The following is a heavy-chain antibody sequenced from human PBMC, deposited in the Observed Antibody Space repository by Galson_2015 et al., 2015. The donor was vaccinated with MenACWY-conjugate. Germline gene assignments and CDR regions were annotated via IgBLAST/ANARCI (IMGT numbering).Heavy chain of an antibody. CDR3: WSYIHAWSPNSGDT. V-gene: IGHV3-53*01. CDR2: TGSGGSK. Sequence: SLRLSCADSEFTANRYFNWVRQAPGKGLEWLSSTGSGGSKWYSDSVRGRFIVSRDTSANTLSLQMNNMRVEDTAVYFCWSYIHAWSPNSGDTWGQGTLVTVSS. D-gene: IGHD2-8*02. J-gene: IGHJ4*02. CDR1: EFTANRYF.